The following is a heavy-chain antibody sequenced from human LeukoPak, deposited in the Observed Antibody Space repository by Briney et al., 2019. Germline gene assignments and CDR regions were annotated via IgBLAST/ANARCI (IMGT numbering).Heavy chain of an antibody. D-gene: IGHD6-19*01. J-gene: IGHJ4*02. V-gene: IGHV4-59*12. CDR1: GGSISSYY. Sequence: SETLSLTCTVSGGSISSYYWSWIRQPPGKGLEWIGYIYYSGSTNYNPSLKSRVTISVDKSKNQFSLKLSSVTAADTAVYYCASLIAVAERGDYWGQGTLVTVSS. CDR3: ASLIAVAERGDY. CDR2: IYYSGST.